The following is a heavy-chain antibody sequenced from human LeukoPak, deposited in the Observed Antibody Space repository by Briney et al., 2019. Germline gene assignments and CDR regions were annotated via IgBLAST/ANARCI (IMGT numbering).Heavy chain of an antibody. V-gene: IGHV4-59*12. CDR1: GGSISSYY. J-gene: IGHJ4*02. D-gene: IGHD3-10*01. CDR2: IYYSGST. Sequence: SETLSLTCTVSGGSISSYYWSWIRQPPGKGLEWIGYIYYSGSTYYNPSLKSRVTISVDTSKNQFSLKLSSVTAADTAVYYCARGMSGSRGGFVDYWGQGTLVTVSS. CDR3: ARGMSGSRGGFVDY.